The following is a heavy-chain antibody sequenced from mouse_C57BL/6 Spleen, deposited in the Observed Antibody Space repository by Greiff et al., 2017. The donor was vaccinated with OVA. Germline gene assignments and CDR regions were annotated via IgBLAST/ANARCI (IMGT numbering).Heavy chain of an antibody. CDR2: ITPYNGGT. CDR1: GYTFTDSY. CDR3: ARSFDSSGYRFDY. V-gene: IGHV1-19*01. Sequence: EVPLQESGPVLVKPGASVKMSCKASGYTFTDSYMNWLKPSHGKILAWIGVITPYNGGTSYTQKFKGKATLTVDKSSSTAYMELNSLTSEDSAVYYCARSFDSSGYRFDYWGQGTTLTVSS. D-gene: IGHD3-2*02. J-gene: IGHJ2*01.